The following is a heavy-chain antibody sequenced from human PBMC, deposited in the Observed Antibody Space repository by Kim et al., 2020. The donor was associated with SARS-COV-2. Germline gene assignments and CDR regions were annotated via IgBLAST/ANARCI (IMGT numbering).Heavy chain of an antibody. CDR3: SRARGGSSSWDYFDY. CDR2: ISSSGSYT. V-gene: IGHV3-11*05. CDR1: GFTFSDYY. J-gene: IGHJ4*01. D-gene: IGHD1-26*01. Sequence: GGSLRLSCAASGFTFSDYYLSWIRQAPGKGLEWLSYISSSGSYTNYEDSVKGRFTISRYNAKNSLYLQMNNLRAEDTAVYYCSRARGGSSSWDYFDYWG.